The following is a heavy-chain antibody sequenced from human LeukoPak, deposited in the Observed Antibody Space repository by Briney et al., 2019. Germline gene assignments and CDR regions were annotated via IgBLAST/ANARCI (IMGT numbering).Heavy chain of an antibody. Sequence: GGSLRLSCAASGFTFDDYGMSWVRQAPGKGLEWVTGIIWNGASTGFADSVKGRFTISRDNAKNSLYLGMSSLRAEDTALYYCAREYGDYSSYFDLWGRGTLVTVSS. CDR2: IIWNGAST. CDR3: AREYGDYSSYFDL. CDR1: GFTFDDYG. D-gene: IGHD4-17*01. J-gene: IGHJ2*01. V-gene: IGHV3-20*04.